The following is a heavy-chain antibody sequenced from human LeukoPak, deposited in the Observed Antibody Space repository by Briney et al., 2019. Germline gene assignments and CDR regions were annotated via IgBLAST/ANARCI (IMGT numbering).Heavy chain of an antibody. J-gene: IGHJ3*02. CDR2: IYPGDSDT. Sequence: GESLKISCKGSGYSFTSYCIGWVRQMPGKGLEWMGIIYPGDSDTRYSPSFQGQVTISADKSISTAYLQWSSLKASDTAMYYCARRFYYYDSSGSGDAFDIWGQGTMVTVSS. D-gene: IGHD3-22*01. CDR3: ARRFYYYDSSGSGDAFDI. CDR1: GYSFTSYC. V-gene: IGHV5-51*01.